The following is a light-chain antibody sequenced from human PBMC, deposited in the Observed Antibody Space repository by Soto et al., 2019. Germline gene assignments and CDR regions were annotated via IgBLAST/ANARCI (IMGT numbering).Light chain of an antibody. CDR1: RGVLSSSNSKNY. J-gene: IGKJ1*01. CDR3: QQHYDSWT. CDR2: WAS. V-gene: IGKV4-1*01. Sequence: DMVITQSPDSLAVSLGERATINCKSSRGVLSSSNSKNYLVWYQQKPGQPPKLLISWASTRESGVPDRFSGSGSGTDFTLTISSLQAEDVAVYYCQQHYDSWTFGQGTKVDIK.